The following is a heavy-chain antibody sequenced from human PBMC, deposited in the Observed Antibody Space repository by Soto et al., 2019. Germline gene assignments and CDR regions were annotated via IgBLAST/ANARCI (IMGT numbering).Heavy chain of an antibody. CDR2: ISSRSSTI. V-gene: IGHV3-11*01. CDR1: GFTFSDYY. CDR3: ASGTNGAFFVY. J-gene: IGHJ4*02. D-gene: IGHD2-8*01. Sequence: QVQLVESGGGLVKPGGSLRLSCAASGFTFSDYYMSWIRQAPGKGLEWVSYISSRSSTIFYADSVKGRFTISRDNVKNCLYLQMNSLRAEDTAIYYCASGTNGAFFVYWGQGILVTVSS.